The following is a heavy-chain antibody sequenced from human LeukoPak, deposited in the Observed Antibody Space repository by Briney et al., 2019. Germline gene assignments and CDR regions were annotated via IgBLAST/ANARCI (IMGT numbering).Heavy chain of an antibody. V-gene: IGHV3-30*01. J-gene: IGHJ4*02. CDR3: AGEGGYSPRLKHFDF. D-gene: IGHD6-13*01. Sequence: PAGSLTPSCAASGFTSGSYSMHWVRPPPDKWLKWVALISNNGIKKYADTVKGGFTISRDNSKNKLHLQINSLDAEDTAVYYCAGEGGYSPRLKHFDFWGQGTLVTVSS. CDR2: ISNNGIKK. CDR1: GFTSGSYS.